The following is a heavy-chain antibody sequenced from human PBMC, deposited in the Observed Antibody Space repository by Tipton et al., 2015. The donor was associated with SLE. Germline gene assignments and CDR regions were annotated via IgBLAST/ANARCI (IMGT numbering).Heavy chain of an antibody. CDR1: GASISTYY. Sequence: TLSLTCTVSGASISTYYWSWVRQPPGKGLEWIGYVYENDCTNYNPSLKSRVTISLDPSKSQFSLRLSSVTAADTAIYYCARGGISQDDSGSYGFWGQVSLVTASS. D-gene: IGHD3-16*01. J-gene: IGHJ1*01. V-gene: IGHV4-59*01. CDR3: ARGGISQDDSGSYGF. CDR2: VYENDCT.